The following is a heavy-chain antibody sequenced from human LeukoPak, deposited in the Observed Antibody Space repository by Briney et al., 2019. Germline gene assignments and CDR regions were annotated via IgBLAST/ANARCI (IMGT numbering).Heavy chain of an antibody. Sequence: GGSLRLSCAASGFTFSSYWMSWVRQAPGKGLEWVANIKEDGSEKYYVESVKGRFIISRDNTKNALYLQMSSLRAEDTAVYYCGKGVSKNPWGQGTLVTVSS. V-gene: IGHV3-7*01. CDR2: IKEDGSEK. CDR1: GFTFSSYW. J-gene: IGHJ5*02. CDR3: GKGVSKNP.